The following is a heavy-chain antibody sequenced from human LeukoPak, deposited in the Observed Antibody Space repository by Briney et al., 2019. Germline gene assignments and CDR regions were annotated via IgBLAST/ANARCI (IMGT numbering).Heavy chain of an antibody. V-gene: IGHV4-59*01. CDR1: GASISRYY. Sequence: PSETLSLTCTVSGASISRYYWSWIRQPPGKGLEWIGHIYYSGSPNYSPSLQSRVTISVDTSRNQFSLKLTSVTAADTAVYYCARDGTSGYFPWYFDLWGRGTLVTVSS. CDR2: IYYSGSP. J-gene: IGHJ2*01. CDR3: ARDGTSGYFPWYFDL. D-gene: IGHD3-22*01.